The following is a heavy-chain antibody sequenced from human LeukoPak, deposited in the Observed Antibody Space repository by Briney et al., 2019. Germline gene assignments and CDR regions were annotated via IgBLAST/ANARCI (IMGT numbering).Heavy chain of an antibody. CDR2: INHSGST. J-gene: IGHJ6*04. V-gene: IGHV4-34*01. D-gene: IGHD3-10*01. CDR3: ARGRTRYGSGSWGYYYYGMDV. Sequence: PSETLSLTCAVYGGSFSGYYWSWIRQPPGKGPEWSGEINHSGSTNYNPSLKSRVTISVDTSKNQFSLKLSSVTAAGTAVYYCARGRTRYGSGSWGYYYYGMDVWGKGTTVTVSS. CDR1: GGSFSGYY.